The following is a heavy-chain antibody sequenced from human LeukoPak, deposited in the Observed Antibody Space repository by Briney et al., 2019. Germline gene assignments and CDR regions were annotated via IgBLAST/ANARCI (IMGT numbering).Heavy chain of an antibody. CDR1: GFTFSSYA. V-gene: IGHV3-23*01. D-gene: IGHD6-19*01. Sequence: GGSLRLSCAASGFTFSSYAMNWVRQAPGKGLEWVSAISGSGNSTYYADSVKGRFTISRDNSKNTLYLQVNSLRAEDTAVYYCARGGSSGWYEGRFDYWGQGTLVTVSS. CDR3: ARGGSSGWYEGRFDY. CDR2: ISGSGNST. J-gene: IGHJ4*02.